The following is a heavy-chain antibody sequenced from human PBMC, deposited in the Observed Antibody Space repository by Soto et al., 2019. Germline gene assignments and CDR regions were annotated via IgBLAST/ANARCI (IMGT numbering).Heavy chain of an antibody. CDR3: ARDKRWLPLVGYGMDV. Sequence: GSLRLSCAASGFTFSSYSMNWVRQAPGKGLEWVSYISSSSSTIYYADSVKGRFTISRDNAKNSLYLQMNSLRDEDTAVYYCARDKRWLPLVGYGMDVWGQGTTVTVSS. J-gene: IGHJ6*02. D-gene: IGHD5-12*01. CDR2: ISSSSSTI. CDR1: GFTFSSYS. V-gene: IGHV3-48*02.